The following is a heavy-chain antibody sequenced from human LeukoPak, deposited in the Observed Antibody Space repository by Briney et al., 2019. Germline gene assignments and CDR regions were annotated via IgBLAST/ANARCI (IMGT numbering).Heavy chain of an antibody. J-gene: IGHJ6*02. D-gene: IGHD3-10*01. V-gene: IGHV4-59*01. CDR2: ISYSGST. CDR1: GAPISTYY. Sequence: SETLSLTCSVSGAPISTYYWSWIRQAPGKGLEWIGHISYSGSTNYNPSLKSRITMSVDASKSQVSLTLSSVTAADTAVYYCARETKRLTAVRGVRGYSYATDVWGQGTTVTVSS. CDR3: ARETKRLTAVRGVRGYSYATDV.